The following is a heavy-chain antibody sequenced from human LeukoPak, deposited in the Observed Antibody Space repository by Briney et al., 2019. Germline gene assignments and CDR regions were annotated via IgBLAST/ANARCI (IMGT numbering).Heavy chain of an antibody. V-gene: IGHV3-23*01. CDR2: ISGSGGST. CDR1: GFTFSNYA. CDR3: ARERITMIVVVADY. Sequence: GGSLRLSCAASGFTFSNYAMSWVRQAPGKGLEWVSAISGSGGSTYYADSVKGRFTISRDNAKNSLYLQMNSLRAEDTAVYYCARERITMIVVVADYWGQGTLVTVSS. J-gene: IGHJ4*02. D-gene: IGHD3-22*01.